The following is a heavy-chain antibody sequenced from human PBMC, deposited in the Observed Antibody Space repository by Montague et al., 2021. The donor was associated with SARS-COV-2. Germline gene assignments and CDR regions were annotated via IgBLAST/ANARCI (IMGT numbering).Heavy chain of an antibody. V-gene: IGHV6-1*01. D-gene: IGHD4-17*01. J-gene: IGHJ4*02. CDR1: GDSVWRNTAA. Sequence: CAISGDSVWRNTAAWNWIRQSPSGGLEWLGRTNYRSKWTSDYATSAEGRISIDQDTSKNQFFLHLRSVTPEDTGVYYCVRDTGSAQAGFDAWGQGTLVTVSS. CDR3: VRDTGSAQAGFDA. CDR2: TNYRSKWTS.